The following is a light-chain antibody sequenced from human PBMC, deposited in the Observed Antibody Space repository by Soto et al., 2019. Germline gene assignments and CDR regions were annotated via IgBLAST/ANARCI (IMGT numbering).Light chain of an antibody. CDR1: QSITTW. V-gene: IGKV1-5*03. CDR3: QQYNSYPWT. J-gene: IGKJ1*01. Sequence: DTQMTQSPSTLSASIGDRVTITCRASQSITTWLAWYQQKPGKAPKLLIFKASSLQTGVPSRFSGSGSGTELTLTISSLQPDDSATYYCQQYNSYPWTFGQGTKVEIK. CDR2: KAS.